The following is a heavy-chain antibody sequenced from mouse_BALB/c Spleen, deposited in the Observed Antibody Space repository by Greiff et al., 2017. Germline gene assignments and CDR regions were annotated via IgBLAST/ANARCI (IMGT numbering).Heavy chain of an antibody. Sequence: QVQLQQSGAELARPGASVKLSCKASGYTFTSYWMQWVKQRPGQGLEWIGAIYPGDGDTRYTQKFKGKATLTADKSSSTAYMQLSSLASEDSAVYYCARDYGSFYWGQGTSVTVSS. V-gene: IGHV1-87*01. CDR1: GYTFTSYW. J-gene: IGHJ4*01. CDR2: IYPGDGDT. D-gene: IGHD2-2*01. CDR3: ARDYGSFY.